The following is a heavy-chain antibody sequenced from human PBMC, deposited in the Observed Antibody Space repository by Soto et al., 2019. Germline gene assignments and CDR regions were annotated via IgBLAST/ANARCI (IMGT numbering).Heavy chain of an antibody. V-gene: IGHV4-59*01. J-gene: IGHJ6*03. CDR3: ARGFGELRWYYYYYMDV. D-gene: IGHD3-10*01. CDR1: GGSISSYY. Sequence: SETLSLTCTVSGGSISSYYWSWIRQPPGKGLEWIGYIYYSGSTNYNPSLKSRVTISVDTSKNQFSLKLSSVTAADTAVYYCARGFGELRWYYYYYMDVWGKGTTVTVS. CDR2: IYYSGST.